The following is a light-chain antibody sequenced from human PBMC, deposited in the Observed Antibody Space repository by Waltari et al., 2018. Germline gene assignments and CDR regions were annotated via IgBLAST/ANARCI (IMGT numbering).Light chain of an antibody. CDR3: QSYDRSLSGSV. Sequence: QSVLTQPPSVSGAPGQRVTISCTGSSSNIGAGYDVHWYQQLPGTAPKLLIHDKNNRPSGVPDRFSGSKSGTSASLAITGLQAEDEADYYCQSYDRSLSGSVFGGGTKLTVL. CDR2: DKN. CDR1: SSNIGAGYD. V-gene: IGLV1-40*01. J-gene: IGLJ2*01.